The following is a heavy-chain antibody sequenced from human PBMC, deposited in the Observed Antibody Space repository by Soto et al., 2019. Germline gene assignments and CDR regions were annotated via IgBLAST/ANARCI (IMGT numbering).Heavy chain of an antibody. CDR2: ISDIGGNT. J-gene: IGHJ4*02. D-gene: IGHD3-22*01. Sequence: EVQLLESGGGLVQPGGSLRLSCAASGFTFSNYAMSWVRQAPGKGLEWVSGISDIGGNTYYADSVKGRFTISRDNSKNTLFLQMNSLRAEDTAVYYCARENSSAWKTSDYWGQGTLVTVSS. CDR1: GFTFSNYA. CDR3: ARENSSAWKTSDY. V-gene: IGHV3-23*01.